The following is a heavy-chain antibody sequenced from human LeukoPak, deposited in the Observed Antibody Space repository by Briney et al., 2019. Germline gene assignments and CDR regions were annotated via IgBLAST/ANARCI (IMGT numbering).Heavy chain of an antibody. CDR3: AKLRMVRGVFTDYYFDY. CDR2: ISGSGGIT. V-gene: IGHV3-23*01. CDR1: GFTFSAYA. Sequence: GGSLRLSCAASGFTFSAYAMSWVRQAPGEGLEWVSSISGSGGITYYADSVKGRFTISRDNSKNTLYLQMNSLRGEDTAVYYCAKLRMVRGVFTDYYFDYWGQGTLVTVSS. D-gene: IGHD3-10*01. J-gene: IGHJ4*02.